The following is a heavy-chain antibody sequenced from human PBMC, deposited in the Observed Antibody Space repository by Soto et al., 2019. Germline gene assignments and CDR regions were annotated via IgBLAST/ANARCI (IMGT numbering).Heavy chain of an antibody. CDR3: ARLEVGLDY. CDR2: IYYTGGT. D-gene: IGHD2-2*01. Sequence: QVQLQESGPGLVKPSETLSLTCSVSGGSVSSGSYYWSWIRQSPEKGLEWIGYIYYTGGTKYNPSLARRVTISAHTSRNHFSLKLTSVTAADTAVYYCARLEVGLDYWGQGVLVTVSS. CDR1: GGSVSSGSYY. J-gene: IGHJ4*02. V-gene: IGHV4-61*03.